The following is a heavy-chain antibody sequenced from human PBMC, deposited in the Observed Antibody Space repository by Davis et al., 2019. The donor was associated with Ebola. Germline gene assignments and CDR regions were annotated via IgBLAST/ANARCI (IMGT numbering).Heavy chain of an antibody. V-gene: IGHV1-46*01. CDR1: GYTFTSYY. Sequence: ASVKVSCKASGYTFTSYYMHWVRQAPGQGLEWMGIINPSGGSTSYAQKFQGRVTMTRDTSTSTVYMELSSLRSEDTAVYYCAKDIVVVPAATRDYYYGMDVWGQGTTVTVSS. CDR3: AKDIVVVPAATRDYYYGMDV. J-gene: IGHJ6*02. D-gene: IGHD2-2*01. CDR2: INPSGGST.